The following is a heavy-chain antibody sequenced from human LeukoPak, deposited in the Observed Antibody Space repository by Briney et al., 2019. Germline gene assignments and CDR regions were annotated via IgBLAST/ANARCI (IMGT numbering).Heavy chain of an antibody. CDR2: ISGSGGST. J-gene: IGHJ6*02. D-gene: IGHD2-2*02. V-gene: IGHV3-23*01. CDR3: AKDSTSCYSCDYYYGIDV. CDR1: GFNFSSYA. Sequence: GGSLRLSWAASGFNFSSYAMSWVRQAPGKGLEGVSGISGSGGSTYYADSVKGRFTISRDNSKTTLYLQMNSLRAEDTAVYYCAKDSTSCYSCDYYYGIDVWGQGTTVTVSS.